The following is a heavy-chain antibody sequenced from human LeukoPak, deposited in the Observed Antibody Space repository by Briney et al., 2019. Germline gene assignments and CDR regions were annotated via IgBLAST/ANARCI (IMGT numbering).Heavy chain of an antibody. CDR3: ARDQIAAPDHFDY. V-gene: IGHV1-2*02. Sequence: GASVKVSCKSSGYTFTAYYMHWVRQAPGRGLEWMGWINPNNGDTKFAQNFQGRVTLTRDMSITTAYMEINRLRSDDTAVYYCARDQIAAPDHFDYWGQGTVVIVST. D-gene: IGHD6-6*01. CDR1: GYTFTAYY. CDR2: INPNNGDT. J-gene: IGHJ4*02.